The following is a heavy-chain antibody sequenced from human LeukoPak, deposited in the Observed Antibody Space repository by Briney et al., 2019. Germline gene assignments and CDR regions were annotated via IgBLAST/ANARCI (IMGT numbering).Heavy chain of an antibody. CDR1: GYSFTSYW. D-gene: IGHD2-2*01. CDR2: IYPGDSDT. Sequence: GESLKISCKGSGYSFTSYWIGWVRQMPGKGLEWMGIIYPGDSDTRYSPSFQGQVTISVDKSINTAYLQWSRLKASDTAMYYCARLRVLRPDIVVVPAVMGYFDYWGQGTLVTVSS. J-gene: IGHJ4*02. CDR3: ARLRVLRPDIVVVPAVMGYFDY. V-gene: IGHV5-51*01.